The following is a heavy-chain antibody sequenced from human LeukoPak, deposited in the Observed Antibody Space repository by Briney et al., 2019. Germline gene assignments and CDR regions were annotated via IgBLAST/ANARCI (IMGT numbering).Heavy chain of an antibody. CDR1: GGSISSYY. D-gene: IGHD6-19*01. CDR2: IYYSGST. CDR3: ARHPHSSGWYGVGFDP. Sequence: PSETLSLTCTVSGGSISSYYWSWIRQPPGKGLEWIGYIYYSGSTNYNPSLKSRVTISVDTSKNQFSLKLSSVTAADTAMYYCARHPHSSGWYGVGFDPWGQGTLVTVSS. V-gene: IGHV4-59*08. J-gene: IGHJ5*02.